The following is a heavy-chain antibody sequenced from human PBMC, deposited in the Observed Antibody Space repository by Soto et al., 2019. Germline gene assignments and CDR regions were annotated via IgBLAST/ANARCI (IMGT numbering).Heavy chain of an antibody. D-gene: IGHD6-6*01. Sequence: QLQLQESGPGLVKPSETLSLTCTVSGGSISSGSYYWDWIRQPPGKGLEWIGGIYYSGSTYYNPSLKSRVTISVDTSNNQFSLKLSSVTAADTAVYYCARRPIAAWIWNFDLWGRGTLVTVSS. CDR3: ARRPIAAWIWNFDL. CDR1: GGSISSGSYY. V-gene: IGHV4-39*01. CDR2: IYYSGST. J-gene: IGHJ2*01.